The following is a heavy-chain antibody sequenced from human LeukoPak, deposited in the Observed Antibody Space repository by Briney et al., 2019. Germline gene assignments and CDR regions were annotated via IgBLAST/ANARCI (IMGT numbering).Heavy chain of an antibody. Sequence: GASVKVSCKASGYTFTSYHMHWVRQAPGQGLEWMGIINPSGGSTSYAQKFQGRVTMTRDTSTSTVYMELSSLRSEDTAVYYCARDFIHRRGHYYYMDVWGKGTTVTVSS. J-gene: IGHJ6*03. CDR2: INPSGGST. CDR1: GYTFTSYH. CDR3: ARDFIHRRGHYYYMDV. V-gene: IGHV1-46*01.